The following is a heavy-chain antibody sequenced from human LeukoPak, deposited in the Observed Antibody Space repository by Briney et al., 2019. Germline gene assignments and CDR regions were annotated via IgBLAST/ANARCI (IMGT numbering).Heavy chain of an antibody. CDR3: AREMAMALHDPYFDY. CDR2: IKQDGSEK. Sequence: PGGSLRLSCAASGFTFSSYWMSWVPQAPGKGLEWVANIKQDGSEKYYVDSVKGRFTISRDNAKNSLYLQMNSLRAEDTAVYYCAREMAMALHDPYFDYWGQGTLVTVSS. V-gene: IGHV3-7*04. J-gene: IGHJ4*02. D-gene: IGHD5-18*01. CDR1: GFTFSSYW.